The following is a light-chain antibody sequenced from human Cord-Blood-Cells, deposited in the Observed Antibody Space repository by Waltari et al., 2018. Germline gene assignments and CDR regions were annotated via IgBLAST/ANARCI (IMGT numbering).Light chain of an antibody. CDR3: SSYTSSSTVV. V-gene: IGLV2-14*01. Sequence: QSALTQPASVSGSPGQSITISCTGTSSYVGGHKYVSWYQQHPGKAPKLMIYDVSNRPSGVSNHFSGSKSGNTASLTISGLQAEDEADYYCSSYTSSSTVVFGGGTKLTDL. J-gene: IGLJ2*01. CDR2: DVS. CDR1: SSYVGGHKY.